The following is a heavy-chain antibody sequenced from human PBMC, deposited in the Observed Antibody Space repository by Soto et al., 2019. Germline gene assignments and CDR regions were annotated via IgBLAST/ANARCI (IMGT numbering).Heavy chain of an antibody. CDR1: GGSISSGDYY. Sequence: QVQLQESGPGLVKPSQTLSLTCTVSGGSISSGDYYWSWIRQPPGKGLEWIGYIYYSGSTYYNPSPKGGFTIPVDPSKTRFSLKLSSVPAADTAVYYCARARPLYGFAPWGQGTLVPVSS. V-gene: IGHV4-30-4*01. CDR3: ARARPLYGFAP. J-gene: IGHJ5*02. CDR2: IYYSGST. D-gene: IGHD4-17*01.